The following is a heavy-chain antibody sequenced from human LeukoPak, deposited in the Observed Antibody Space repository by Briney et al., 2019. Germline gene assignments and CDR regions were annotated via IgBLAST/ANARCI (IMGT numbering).Heavy chain of an antibody. D-gene: IGHD2-15*01. J-gene: IGHJ4*02. CDR3: ARKLGYCSGGSCYLCDF. CDR1: GYTFTSYG. Sequence: ASVKVSCKPSGYTFTSYGNSWVRQAPGQGLEWMGWISAYNGNTNYAQKLQGRVTMTTDTSTSTAYMELRSLRSDDTAVYYCARKLGYCSGGSCYLCDFWGQGTLVTVSS. CDR2: ISAYNGNT. V-gene: IGHV1-18*04.